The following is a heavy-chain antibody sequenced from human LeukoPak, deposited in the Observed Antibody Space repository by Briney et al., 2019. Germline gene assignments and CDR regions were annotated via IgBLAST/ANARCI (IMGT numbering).Heavy chain of an antibody. Sequence: ASVKVSCKASGYTFTSYGISWVRQAPGQGLEWMGWISGYNDNTKYAQKLQGRVTMTTDTSTSTAYMELRSLKSDDTAVYYCARARQLAFDAFDMWGQGTLITVSS. J-gene: IGHJ3*02. V-gene: IGHV1-18*01. D-gene: IGHD1-1*01. CDR2: ISGYNDNT. CDR3: ARARQLAFDAFDM. CDR1: GYTFTSYG.